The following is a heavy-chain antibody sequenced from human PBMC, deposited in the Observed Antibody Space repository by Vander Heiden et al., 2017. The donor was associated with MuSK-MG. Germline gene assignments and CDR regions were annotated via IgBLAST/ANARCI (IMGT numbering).Heavy chain of an antibody. Sequence: EVQLLESGGGLVQPGGSLRLSCEASGFTFNSYAMSWVRQAPGKGLGWVSAITGSGGSTYYADSVKGRFTISRDNSKNTLYLQMNSLRAEDTAVYYCAKGHSGGGELYYFDYWGQGTLVTVSS. CDR2: ITGSGGST. CDR3: AKGHSGGGELYYFDY. CDR1: GFTFNSYA. J-gene: IGHJ4*02. D-gene: IGHD2-15*01. V-gene: IGHV3-23*01.